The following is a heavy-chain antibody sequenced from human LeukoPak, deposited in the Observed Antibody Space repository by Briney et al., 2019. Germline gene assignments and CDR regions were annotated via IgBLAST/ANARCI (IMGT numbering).Heavy chain of an antibody. CDR1: GYSFTSYW. CDR2: IDPSDSYT. J-gene: IGHJ4*02. CDR3: PRHVIYSSSWWGFDY. D-gene: IGHD6-13*01. Sequence: GESLKISCKGSGYSFTSYWISWVRQMPGKGLEWMGRIDPSDSYTNYSPSFQGHVTISADKSISTTYLQWSSLNASDTPMYSWPRHVIYSSSWWGFDYWGQGTLGTVSS. V-gene: IGHV5-10-1*01.